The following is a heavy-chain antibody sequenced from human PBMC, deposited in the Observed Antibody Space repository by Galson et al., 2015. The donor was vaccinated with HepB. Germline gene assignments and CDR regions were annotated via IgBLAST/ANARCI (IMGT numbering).Heavy chain of an antibody. J-gene: IGHJ5*02. V-gene: IGHV6-1*01. CDR1: GDSVSNNSAA. D-gene: IGHD6-13*01. CDR3: ARSSRIAAAAVSRWFDP. Sequence: CAISGDSVSNNSAAWNWIRQSPSRGLEWLERTYFRSKWYHDYAVSLRSRITINADTSKSQFSLQLSSVTPEDTAVYFCARSSRIAAAAVSRWFDPWGQGTLVTVSP. CDR2: TYFRSKWYH.